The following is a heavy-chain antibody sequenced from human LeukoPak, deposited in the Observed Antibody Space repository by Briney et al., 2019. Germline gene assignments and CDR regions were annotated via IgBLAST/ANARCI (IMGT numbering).Heavy chain of an antibody. D-gene: IGHD2-21*02. CDR1: GGTFSSYA. Sequence: SVKVSCKASGGTFSSYAISWVRQAPGQGLEWMGRIIPILGIANYVQKFQGRVTITADKSTSTAYMELSSLRSEDTAVYYCALSGDYGSDWGQGTLVTVSS. CDR2: IIPILGIA. J-gene: IGHJ4*02. CDR3: ALSGDYGSD. V-gene: IGHV1-69*04.